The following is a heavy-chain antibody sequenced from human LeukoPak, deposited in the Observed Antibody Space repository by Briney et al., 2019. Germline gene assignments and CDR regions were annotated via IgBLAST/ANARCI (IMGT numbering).Heavy chain of an antibody. CDR2: ISAYNGNT. D-gene: IGHD6-19*01. CDR3: ARASGYSSGHDYFDY. CDR1: GYTFTSYG. Sequence: GASVKVSCKASGYTFTSYGISWVRQAPGQGLEWMGWISAYNGNTNYAQKLQGRVTKTTDTSTSTAYMELRSLRSDDTAVYYCARASGYSSGHDYFDYWGQGTLVTVSS. V-gene: IGHV1-18*01. J-gene: IGHJ4*02.